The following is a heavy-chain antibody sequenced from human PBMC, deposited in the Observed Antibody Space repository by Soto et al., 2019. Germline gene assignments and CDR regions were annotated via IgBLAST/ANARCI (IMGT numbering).Heavy chain of an antibody. CDR1: GGSFSGYY. J-gene: IGHJ5*02. D-gene: IGHD3-3*01. Sequence: LSLPCAVYGGSFSGYYWSWIRQPPGNGLEWIGEINHSGSTNYNPSLKSRVTISVDTSKNQFSLKLSSVTAADTAVYYCAREVLRYYDFWSGYWNWFDPWGQGTLVTVSS. CDR2: INHSGST. CDR3: AREVLRYYDFWSGYWNWFDP. V-gene: IGHV4-34*01.